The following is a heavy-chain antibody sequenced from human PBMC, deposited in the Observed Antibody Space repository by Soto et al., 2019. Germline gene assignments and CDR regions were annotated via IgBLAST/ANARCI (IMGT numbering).Heavy chain of an antibody. CDR1: GFTFSSYA. CDR2: ISGSGGST. V-gene: IGHV3-23*01. CDR3: AKRWFGELLTDDAFDS. J-gene: IGHJ3*02. Sequence: GGSLRLSCAASGFTFSSYAMSWVRQAPGKGLEWVSAISGSGGSTYYADSVKGRFTISRDNSKNTLYLQMNSLRAEDTAVYYCAKRWFGELLTDDAFDSWGKGTMVTVAS. D-gene: IGHD3-10*01.